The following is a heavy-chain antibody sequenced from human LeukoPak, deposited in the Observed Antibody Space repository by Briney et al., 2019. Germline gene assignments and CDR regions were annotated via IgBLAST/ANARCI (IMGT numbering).Heavy chain of an antibody. J-gene: IGHJ4*02. CDR2: INHSGST. CDR1: GGSFSGYY. CDR3: ARQIQLWSKSGIDY. D-gene: IGHD5-18*01. V-gene: IGHV4-34*01. Sequence: PSETLSLTCAVYGGSFSGYYWSWIRQPPGKGLEWIGEINHSGSTNYNPSLKSRVTISVDTSKNQFSLKLSSVTAVDTAVYYCARQIQLWSKSGIDYWGQGTLVTVSS.